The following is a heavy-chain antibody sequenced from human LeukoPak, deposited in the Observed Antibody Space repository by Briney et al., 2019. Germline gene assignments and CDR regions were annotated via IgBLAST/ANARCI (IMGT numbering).Heavy chain of an antibody. CDR1: GCTFSSYP. CDR3: ARALHRYSSSWYFDY. Sequence: SVNVTCKASGCTFSSYPISGVRQAPGKGHEWMGGIVPIFGTANYAQKFQGRVTITADESTSTAYMELSSLGSEDTAVYYCARALHRYSSSWYFDYWGQGTLVTVSS. D-gene: IGHD6-13*01. J-gene: IGHJ4*02. V-gene: IGHV1-69*13. CDR2: IVPIFGTA.